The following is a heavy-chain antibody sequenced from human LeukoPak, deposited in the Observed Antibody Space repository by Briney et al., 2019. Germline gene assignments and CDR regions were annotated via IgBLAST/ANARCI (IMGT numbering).Heavy chain of an antibody. J-gene: IGHJ4*02. V-gene: IGHV1-18*01. CDR2: ISAYNGNT. D-gene: IGHD3-22*01. Sequence: ASVKVSCKASGYTFTSYGISWVRQAPGQGLEWMGWISAYNGNTNYAQKLQGRVTMTTDTSTSTAYMELRSLRPDDTAVYYCARDGAFYYDSSGYSFDYWGQGTLVTVSS. CDR1: GYTFTSYG. CDR3: ARDGAFYYDSSGYSFDY.